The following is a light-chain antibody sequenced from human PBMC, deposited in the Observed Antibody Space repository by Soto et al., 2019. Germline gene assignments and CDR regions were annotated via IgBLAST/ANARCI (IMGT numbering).Light chain of an antibody. V-gene: IGLV1-40*01. CDR1: SSNIGAGYD. CDR2: ANT. CDR3: QSYDSSLRGVI. J-gene: IGLJ2*01. Sequence: QSVLTQPPSVSGAPGQRVTISCPGSSSNIGAGYDVQWYQQLPGTAPKLLIFANTNRPSGVPDRFSGSKSGTSASLAITGLQADDEADYYCQSYDSSLRGVIFGEGTKLTVL.